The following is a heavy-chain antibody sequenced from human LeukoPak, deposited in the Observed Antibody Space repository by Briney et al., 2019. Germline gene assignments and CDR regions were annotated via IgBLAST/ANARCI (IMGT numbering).Heavy chain of an antibody. CDR1: GFTFRSFW. Sequence: GGSLRLSCAASGFTFRSFWMHWVRQDPGKGLVRVSPMNGDGTSISYADSVKGRFTISRDNAKNTLYLQMNRLKAEDTAVYYCARSATDAFDIWGQGTMVTVSS. V-gene: IGHV3-74*01. D-gene: IGHD3-3*01. J-gene: IGHJ3*02. CDR3: ARSATDAFDI. CDR2: MNGDGTSI.